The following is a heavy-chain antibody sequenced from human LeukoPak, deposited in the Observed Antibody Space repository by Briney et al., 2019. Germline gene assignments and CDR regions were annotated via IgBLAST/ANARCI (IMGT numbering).Heavy chain of an antibody. D-gene: IGHD6-13*01. V-gene: IGHV3-48*04. CDR2: ISNTGDII. J-gene: IGHJ6*03. CDR3: AKDATAAVGTVYRDG. Sequence: PGGPLSLSCAASGFTFSSYRMNWVRQAPGKGLEWISHISNTGDIIHYADSVEGRVTISRDNAKNSLYLQRNSLRAEDTAVYYCAKDATAAVGTVYRDGWGKGTTVTISS. CDR1: GFTFSSYR.